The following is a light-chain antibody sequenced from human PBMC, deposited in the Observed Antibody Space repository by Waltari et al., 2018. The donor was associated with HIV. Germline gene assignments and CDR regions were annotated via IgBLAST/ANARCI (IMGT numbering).Light chain of an antibody. Sequence: QSALTQPASVSGSPGQSITISCTGTSSNVGSDDLVSWYQQHPGEAPKLIIYEVTKRPSGVYNRFSGYKSGNTAYLTSSGLQADDEADYYCCSCPRSGIRYVFGTGTKVTVL. CDR2: EVT. J-gene: IGLJ1*01. V-gene: IGLV2-23*02. CDR3: CSCPRSGIRYV. CDR1: SSNVGSDDL.